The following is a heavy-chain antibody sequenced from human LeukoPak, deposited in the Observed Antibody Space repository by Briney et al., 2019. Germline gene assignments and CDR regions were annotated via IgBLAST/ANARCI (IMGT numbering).Heavy chain of an antibody. CDR3: AKDLSEGYSGSYYPVWYYYYYGMDV. CDR2: ISYDGSNK. J-gene: IGHJ6*02. D-gene: IGHD1-26*01. Sequence: GGSLRLSCAASGFTFSSYGMHWVRQAPGKGLEWVAVISYDGSNKYYADSVKGRFTISRDNSKNTLYLQMNSLRAEDTAVYYCAKDLSEGYSGSYYPVWYYYYYGMDVWGQGTTVTVSS. CDR1: GFTFSSYG. V-gene: IGHV3-30*18.